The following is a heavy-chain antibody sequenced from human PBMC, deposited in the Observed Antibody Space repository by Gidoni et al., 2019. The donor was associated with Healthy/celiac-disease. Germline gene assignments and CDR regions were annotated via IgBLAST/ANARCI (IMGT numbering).Heavy chain of an antibody. CDR2: TYYKSKWYY. CDR3: VRDPVTVTGHCDY. CDR1: GASVPSNRAA. Sequence: QVQLQQSGPGLVKPSQTVSLTFPISGASVPSNRAAWNWFRQYPSSGLEWLGSTYYKSKWYYEYAVSVKSRITINPDTSKNQFSLHLNSVTPEDTAVYYCVRDPVTVTGHCDYWGQGTLVTVSS. D-gene: IGHD6-19*01. J-gene: IGHJ4*02. V-gene: IGHV6-1*01.